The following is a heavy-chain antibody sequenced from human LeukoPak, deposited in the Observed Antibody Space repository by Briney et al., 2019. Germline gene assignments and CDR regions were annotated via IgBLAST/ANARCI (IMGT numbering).Heavy chain of an antibody. V-gene: IGHV4-34*01. Sequence: SETLSLTCAVYGGSFSGYYWSWIRQPPGKGLEWIGEINHSGSTNYNPSLKSRVTISVDTSKNQFSLKLSSVTAADTAVCYCARDPLNYDSSGGGVDPWGQGTLVTVSS. CDR3: ARDPLNYDSSGGGVDP. CDR2: INHSGST. J-gene: IGHJ5*02. D-gene: IGHD3-22*01. CDR1: GGSFSGYY.